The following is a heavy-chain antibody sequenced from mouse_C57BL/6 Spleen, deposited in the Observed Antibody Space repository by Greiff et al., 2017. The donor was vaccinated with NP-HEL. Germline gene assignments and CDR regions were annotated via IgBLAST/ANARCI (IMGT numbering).Heavy chain of an antibody. D-gene: IGHD2-5*01. CDR1: GFNIKNTY. V-gene: IGHV14-3*01. CDR3: ARGHYSNLYAMDY. J-gene: IGHJ4*01. Sequence: VQLQQSVAELVRPGASVKLSCTASGFNIKNTYMHWVKQRPEQGLEWIGRIDPANGNTKYAPKFQGKATITADTSSNTAYLQLSSLTSEETAIDYCARGHYSNLYAMDYWGQGTSVTVSS. CDR2: IDPANGNT.